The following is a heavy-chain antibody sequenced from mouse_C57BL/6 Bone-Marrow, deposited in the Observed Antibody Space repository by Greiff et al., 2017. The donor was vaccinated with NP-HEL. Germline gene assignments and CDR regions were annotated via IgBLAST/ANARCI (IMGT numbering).Heavy chain of an antibody. CDR3: ARGRIYYGNLAWFAD. J-gene: IGHJ3*01. Sequence: VQLQPSGPELVQPGASVKISCKASGYSFTGYYMNWVKQSPEKSLEWIGEINPSTGGTTYNQKFKAKATLTVDKSSSTPYMQLKSLTSEDSAVYYCARGRIYYGNLAWFADWGQGTLVTVSA. V-gene: IGHV1-42*01. CDR2: INPSTGGT. CDR1: GYSFTGYY. D-gene: IGHD2-1*01.